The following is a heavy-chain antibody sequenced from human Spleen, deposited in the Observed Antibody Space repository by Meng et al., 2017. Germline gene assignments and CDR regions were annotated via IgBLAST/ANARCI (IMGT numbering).Heavy chain of an antibody. J-gene: IGHJ5*02. CDR2: IYWDDDK. CDR1: GFSVSTRGVG. CDR3: AYRRGSLWEDWFDP. D-gene: IGHD1-26*01. V-gene: IGHV2-5*02. Sequence: QITLKESGPTLVKPTQTLTLTCTFSGFSVSTRGVGVGWIRQPPGKALEWLALIYWDDDKRYSPSLRNRLTITKDTSQNQVVLTMTNMDSVDTATYYCAYRRGSLWEDWFDPWGQGTLVTVSS.